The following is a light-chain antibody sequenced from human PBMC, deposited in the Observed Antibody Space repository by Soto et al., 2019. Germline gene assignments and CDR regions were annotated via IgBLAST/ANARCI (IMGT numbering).Light chain of an antibody. Sequence: QSVLTQPASVSGSPGRSISISCAGTSADIGAYDHVSWYQQHPGKAPKLIIYDVSSRPSGVSNRFSGSKSANTASLTIFGLQAEDEADYFCSSYTDFSLYVFGTGTQLTVL. CDR1: SADIGAYDH. J-gene: IGLJ1*01. V-gene: IGLV2-14*01. CDR3: SSYTDFSLYV. CDR2: DVS.